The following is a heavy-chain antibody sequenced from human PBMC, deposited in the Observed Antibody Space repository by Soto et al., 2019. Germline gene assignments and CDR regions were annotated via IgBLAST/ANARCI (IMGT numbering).Heavy chain of an antibody. CDR2: VNESAGT. D-gene: IGHD3-16*01. CDR1: GGTLSGYH. V-gene: IGHV4-34*01. CDR3: ARRPRVTTPGGGKFYYFTSGMDD. Sequence: VSGGTLSGYHWPWILQPPGKGLEWIGEVNESAGTKNNRSLKSRFTIPLEKSTKQFSMRMNYVTAADTAVSYWARRPRVTTPGGGKFYYFTSGMDDWGQVTKVTVSS. J-gene: IGHJ6*02.